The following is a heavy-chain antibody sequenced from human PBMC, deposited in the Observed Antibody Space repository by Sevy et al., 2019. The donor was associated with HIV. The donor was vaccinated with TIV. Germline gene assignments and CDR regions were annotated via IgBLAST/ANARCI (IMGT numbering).Heavy chain of an antibody. CDR1: GFTFDDYA. CDR3: VKDKVDGDSGYGLFDF. J-gene: IGHJ4*02. CDR2: LSRHIRTI. V-gene: IGHV3-9*01. D-gene: IGHD5-12*01. Sequence: GGSLRLSCAASGFTFDDYAMHWVRQAPGKGLEWVSGLSRHIRTIGYADSVKGRFTISRDNARNSLYLQMNSLRAEDTAFYYCVKDKVDGDSGYGLFDFWGQGILVTVSS.